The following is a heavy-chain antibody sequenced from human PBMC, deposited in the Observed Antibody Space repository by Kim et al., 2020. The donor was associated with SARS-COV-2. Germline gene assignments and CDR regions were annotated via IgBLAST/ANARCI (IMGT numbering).Heavy chain of an antibody. D-gene: IGHD3-10*01. J-gene: IGHJ4*02. CDR3: ARDLVRGVKGVDY. V-gene: IGHV4-4*02. Sequence: SHPTLKSRVTISVDKSKSQFSLKLSSVTAADTAVYYCARDLVRGVKGVDYWGQGTLVTVSS.